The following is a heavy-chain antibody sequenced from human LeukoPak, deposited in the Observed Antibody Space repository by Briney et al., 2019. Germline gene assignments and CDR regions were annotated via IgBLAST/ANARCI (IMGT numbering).Heavy chain of an antibody. CDR1: GGSINNYY. CDR2: ISYTGNT. CDR3: ARRLGDSASGGVWFDP. J-gene: IGHJ5*02. V-gene: IGHV4-59*08. D-gene: IGHD2-15*01. Sequence: SETLSLTCTVSGGSINNYYWSWIRQPPGKGLEWIGYISYTGNTNYNPSLKSRVTISVDTSKNQFSLKLSSVTAADTAVYYCARRLGDSASGGVWFDPWGQGTLVTVSS.